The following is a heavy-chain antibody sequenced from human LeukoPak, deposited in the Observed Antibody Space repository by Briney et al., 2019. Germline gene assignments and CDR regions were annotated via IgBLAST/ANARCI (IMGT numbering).Heavy chain of an antibody. Sequence: DGALSLSCAISGFVSDNVAMHWVRQAPGKGLEWVAGISHNSGSIGYADSVRGRFIISRDNAKKSLSLQMNSLRPEDTAVYFCARVGAVSLESWGQGTLVTVSS. V-gene: IGHV3-9*02. D-gene: IGHD6-19*01. J-gene: IGHJ4*02. CDR2: ISHNSGSI. CDR1: GFVSDNVA. CDR3: ARVGAVSLES.